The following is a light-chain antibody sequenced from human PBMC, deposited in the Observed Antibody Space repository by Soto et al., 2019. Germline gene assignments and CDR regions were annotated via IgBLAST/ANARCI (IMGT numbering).Light chain of an antibody. Sequence: DIQMTQSPSTLSSSVGDRVIITCRASQSITTWLAWYQQKPGKAPKLLIYDASSWESGVPSRFSGSGSGTEFTLTISSLQPEDFATYYCQQSYSTPLITFGQGTRLEIK. CDR2: DAS. CDR1: QSITTW. V-gene: IGKV1-5*01. J-gene: IGKJ5*01. CDR3: QQSYSTPLIT.